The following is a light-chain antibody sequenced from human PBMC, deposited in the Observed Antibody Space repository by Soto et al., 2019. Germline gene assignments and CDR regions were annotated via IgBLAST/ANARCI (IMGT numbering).Light chain of an antibody. CDR3: QQYGGSRWT. J-gene: IGKJ1*01. V-gene: IGKV3-20*01. CDR2: AAS. Sequence: EVVLTQSPGTLSLSPGERTTLSCRASQSVSSSYLAWYQQKPGQAPRLLIYAASSRATGIPDRFSGSGSGTDFTLTISRLEPEDFAVYYCQQYGGSRWTFGQGTKVDIK. CDR1: QSVSSSY.